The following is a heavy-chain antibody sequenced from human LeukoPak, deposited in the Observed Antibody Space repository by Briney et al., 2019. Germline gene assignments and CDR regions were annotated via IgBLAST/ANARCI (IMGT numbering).Heavy chain of an antibody. Sequence: ASVKVSCKASGYTFTSYDINWVRQATGQGLEWMGWMNPNSGNTGYAQKFQGRVTMTRNTSISTAYMELSSLRSEDTAVYYCARDWCIAAAGSSDFDYWGQGTLVTVSS. CDR1: GYTFTSYD. CDR2: MNPNSGNT. V-gene: IGHV1-8*01. D-gene: IGHD6-13*01. CDR3: ARDWCIAAAGSSDFDY. J-gene: IGHJ4*02.